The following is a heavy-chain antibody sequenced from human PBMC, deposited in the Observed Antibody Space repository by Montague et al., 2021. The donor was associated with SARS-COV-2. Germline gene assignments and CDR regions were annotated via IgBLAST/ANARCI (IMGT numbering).Heavy chain of an antibody. D-gene: IGHD3-10*01. Sequence: PALVKPTQTLTLTCTFSGFSLTTSAMCVGWIRQPPGKALEWLALXYWXDDKCYSPSLKTRLTISKDTSKNQVVLTMTNMDPVDTATYYCAQIYYSILDSYNYGMHVWGQGTLVTVSS. J-gene: IGHJ6*02. V-gene: IGHV2-70*01. CDR3: AQIYYSILDSYNYGMHV. CDR2: XYWXDDK. CDR1: GFSLTTSAMC.